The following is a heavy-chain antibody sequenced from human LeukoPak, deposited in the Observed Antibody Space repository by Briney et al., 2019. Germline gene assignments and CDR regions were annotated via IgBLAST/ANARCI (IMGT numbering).Heavy chain of an antibody. V-gene: IGHV5-51*01. Sequence: GESLRISCKASGYNFATYWIAWVRQMPGTGLEPMGVIYPGDSDTRYSPSFQVQVTISVDRSRNTAYLQWSSLTASDSAIYYCARSRSSRSWFDPWGQGTLVTVSS. J-gene: IGHJ5*02. CDR1: GYNFATYW. CDR2: IYPGDSDT. D-gene: IGHD2-15*01. CDR3: ARSRSSRSWFDP.